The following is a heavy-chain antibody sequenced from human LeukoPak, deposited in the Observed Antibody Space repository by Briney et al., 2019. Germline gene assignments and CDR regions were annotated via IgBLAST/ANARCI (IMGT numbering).Heavy chain of an antibody. D-gene: IGHD2-15*01. J-gene: IGHJ4*02. V-gene: IGHV3-21*01. CDR2: IITSGYYI. CDR3: ARDLILADSSGSSAHDY. Sequence: GGSLRLSCAASGFTFSTYNMNWVRQAPGKGLEWVSSIITSGYYIFYADSVKGRFTISRDKAKNSLYLQMNTPRDEDTAVYYCARDLILADSSGSSAHDYWGQGTLVTVSS. CDR1: GFTFSTYN.